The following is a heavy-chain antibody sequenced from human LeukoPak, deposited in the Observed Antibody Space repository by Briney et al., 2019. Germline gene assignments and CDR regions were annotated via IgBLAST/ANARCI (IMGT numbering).Heavy chain of an antibody. D-gene: IGHD3-3*01. J-gene: IGHJ4*02. CDR2: INHSGGT. CDR3: ARSRYDFWSGYELDY. Sequence: PSETLSLTCAVYGGSFSGYYWSWIRQPPGKGLEWIGEINHSGGTNYNPSLKSRVTISVDTSKNQFSLKLSSVTAADTAVYYCARSRYDFWSGYELDYWGQGTLVTVSS. CDR1: GGSFSGYY. V-gene: IGHV4-34*01.